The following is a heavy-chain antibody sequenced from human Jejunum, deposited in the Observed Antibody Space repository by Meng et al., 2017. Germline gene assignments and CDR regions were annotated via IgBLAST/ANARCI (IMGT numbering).Heavy chain of an antibody. CDR1: GFTFRDYW. CDR3: AANSYTYN. D-gene: IGHD3-16*01. Sequence: GESLKISCAASGFTFRDYWMSWVRQAPGKGLEGVANIKPDESEKYYVDSVKGRFTVSRDNAKNSLYLQMNNPRAEDTAVYYCAANSYTYNWGQGNRVTVSS. CDR2: IKPDESEK. J-gene: IGHJ4*02. V-gene: IGHV3-7*01.